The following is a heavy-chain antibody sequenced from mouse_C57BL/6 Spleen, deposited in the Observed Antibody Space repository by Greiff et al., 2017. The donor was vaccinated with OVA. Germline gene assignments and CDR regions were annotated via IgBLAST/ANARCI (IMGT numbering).Heavy chain of an antibody. D-gene: IGHD2-3*01. CDR2: IYPRSGNT. V-gene: IGHV1-81*01. CDR1: GYTFTSYG. J-gene: IGHJ1*03. CDR3: ARLLDGYYGYFDV. Sequence: VQRVESGAELARPGASVKLSCKASGYTFTSYGISWVKQRTGQGLEWIGEIYPRSGNTYYNEKFKGKATLTADKSSSTAYMELRSLTSEDSAVYFCARLLDGYYGYFDVWGTGTTVTVSS.